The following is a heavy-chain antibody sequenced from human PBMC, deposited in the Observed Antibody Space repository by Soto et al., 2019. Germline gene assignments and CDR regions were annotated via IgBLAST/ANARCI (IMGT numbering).Heavy chain of an antibody. CDR2: IIPIFGAA. D-gene: IGHD6-19*01. CDR3: ARDLEMGIAVAGTLGMDV. CDR1: GGTFSSYA. V-gene: IGHV1-69*13. J-gene: IGHJ6*02. Sequence: SVKVSCKASGGTFSSYAISWVRQAPGQGLEWMGGIIPIFGAANYAQKFQGRVTITADESTSTAYMELSSLRSEDTAVYYCARDLEMGIAVAGTLGMDVWGQGTTVTVSS.